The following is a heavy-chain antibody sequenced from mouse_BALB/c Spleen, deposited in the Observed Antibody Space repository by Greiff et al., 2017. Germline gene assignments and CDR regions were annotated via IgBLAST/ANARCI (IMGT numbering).Heavy chain of an antibody. V-gene: IGHV7-3*02. CDR2: IRNKANGYTT. CDR1: GFTFTDYY. CDR3: ARAEGNYGFSWFAY. Sequence: EVKLMESGGGLVQPGGSLRLSCATSGFTFTDYYMSWVRQPPGKALEWLGFIRNKANGYTTAYSASVKGRFTISRDNSPSILYLQMNTLRAEDSATYYGARAEGNYGFSWFAYWGQGTLVTVSA. J-gene: IGHJ3*01. D-gene: IGHD2-1*01.